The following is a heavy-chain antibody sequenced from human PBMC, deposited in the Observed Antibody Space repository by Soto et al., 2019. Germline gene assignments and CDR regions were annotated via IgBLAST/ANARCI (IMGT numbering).Heavy chain of an antibody. CDR3: ARGLDYGDYLPDYYYGRDV. J-gene: IGHJ6*02. CDR1: GGTFSSYT. CDR2: IIPILGIA. D-gene: IGHD4-17*01. V-gene: IGHV1-69*02. Sequence: QVQLVQSGAEVKKPGSSVKVSCKASGGTFSSYTISWVRQAPGQGLEWMGRIIPILGIANYAQKFQGRVTITADKSTSTAYMELSSLRSEDTAVYYCARGLDYGDYLPDYYYGRDVWVQGTTVTVSS.